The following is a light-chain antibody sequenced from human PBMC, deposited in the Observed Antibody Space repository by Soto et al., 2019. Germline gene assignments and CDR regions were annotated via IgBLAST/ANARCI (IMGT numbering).Light chain of an antibody. Sequence: QSVLTQPASVSGSPGQSITISCTGTSSDVGGYNSVSWYQQHPGKAPKLVIYDVSNRPSGVSNRFSGSKSGNTASLTISGLQAEDEADYYCSSYTSSSPYVFGTGTKVTVL. V-gene: IGLV2-14*01. J-gene: IGLJ1*01. CDR1: SSDVGGYNS. CDR2: DVS. CDR3: SSYTSSSPYV.